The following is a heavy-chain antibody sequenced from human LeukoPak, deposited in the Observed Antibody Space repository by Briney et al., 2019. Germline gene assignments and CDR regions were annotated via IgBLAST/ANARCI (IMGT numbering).Heavy chain of an antibody. CDR2: IFVGSSNT. V-gene: IGHV1-58*02. D-gene: IGHD3-10*01. Sequence: AVTVSCKASGFTFTSSAMQWVRQARGQGGEGVGWIFVGSSNTNSAQQFQERVTITRDMSTSTAYMELSSLRSEDTAVYYCAADLKMVRGVTATLGYWGQGTLVTVSS. CDR1: GFTFTSSA. CDR3: AADLKMVRGVTATLGY. J-gene: IGHJ4*02.